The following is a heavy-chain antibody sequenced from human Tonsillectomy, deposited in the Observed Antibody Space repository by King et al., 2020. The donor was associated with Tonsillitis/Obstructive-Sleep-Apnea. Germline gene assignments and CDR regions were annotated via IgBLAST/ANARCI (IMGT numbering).Heavy chain of an antibody. CDR2: ISGSGGST. J-gene: IGHJ4*02. V-gene: IGHV3-23*04. Sequence: VQLVESGGGLVQPGGSLRLSCAASGFTFSSYAMSWVRQAPGKGLEWVSAISGSGGSTYYADSVKGRFTISRDNSKKTLYLRMNNLRAEDTAVFYCANAVGYGERHYFDYWGQGTLVTVSS. D-gene: IGHD4-17*01. CDR3: ANAVGYGERHYFDY. CDR1: GFTFSSYA.